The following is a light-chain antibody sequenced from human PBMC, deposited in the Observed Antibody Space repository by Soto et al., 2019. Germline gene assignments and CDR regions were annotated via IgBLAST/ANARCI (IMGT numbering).Light chain of an antibody. CDR3: QQYNSYPLT. Sequence: DIQMTQSPSTLPASVGDRVSITCRASQSLSSWLAWYQLKPGKAPKLLISRASSLESGVPLRFSGSGSGTEFTLTISDLQPDDIATYYCQQYNSYPLTFGGGTKVEIK. J-gene: IGKJ4*01. V-gene: IGKV1-5*03. CDR1: QSLSSW. CDR2: RAS.